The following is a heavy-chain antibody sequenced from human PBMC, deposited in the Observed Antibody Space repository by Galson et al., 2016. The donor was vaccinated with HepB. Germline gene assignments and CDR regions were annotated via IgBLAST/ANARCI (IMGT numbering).Heavy chain of an antibody. CDR2: IIPMLGTA. D-gene: IGHD3-10*01. V-gene: IGHV1-69*06. CDR3: ARGVSMVRGVVRAHYHFDY. CDR1: EDTFSSYA. J-gene: IGHJ4*02. Sequence: SVKVSCKASEDTFSSYAISWVRQAPGQGLEWMGGIIPMLGTANYAQKFQTRVTIIADKSTNTAYMELNNLRSDDSAVYYCARGVSMVRGVVRAHYHFDYWCQGALILVS.